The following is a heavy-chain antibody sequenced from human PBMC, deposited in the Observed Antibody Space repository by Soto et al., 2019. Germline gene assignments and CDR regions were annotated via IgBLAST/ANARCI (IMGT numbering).Heavy chain of an antibody. CDR1: GGSINSYY. Sequence: QVQLQESGPGLVKPSETLSLTCTVSGGSINSYYWSWIRQPPGKGLEWIGYIYYSGSTNYNPSLKGRITISADTSTIQFSLKLSSVTAADTAVYYCARNISSGTNIAAIRSFDPWGQGTLVTVSS. CDR2: IYYSGST. CDR3: ARNISSGTNIAAIRSFDP. D-gene: IGHD1-7*01. J-gene: IGHJ5*02. V-gene: IGHV4-59*08.